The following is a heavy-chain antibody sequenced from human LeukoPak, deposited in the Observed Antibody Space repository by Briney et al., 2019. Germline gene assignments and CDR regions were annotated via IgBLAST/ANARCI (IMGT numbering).Heavy chain of an antibody. Sequence: GGSLRLSCAASGFTFSSYAMSWVRQAPGKGLEWVSAISGSGGSTYYADSVKGRFTISRDNSKNTLYLQMNSLRAEDTAVYYCARDGGSGSYFPYNWFDPWGQGTLVTVSS. J-gene: IGHJ5*02. CDR3: ARDGGSGSYFPYNWFDP. V-gene: IGHV3-23*01. D-gene: IGHD1-26*01. CDR1: GFTFSSYA. CDR2: ISGSGGST.